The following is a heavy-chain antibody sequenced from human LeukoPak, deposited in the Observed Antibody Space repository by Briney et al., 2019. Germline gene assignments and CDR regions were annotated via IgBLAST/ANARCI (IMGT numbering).Heavy chain of an antibody. D-gene: IGHD6-19*01. Sequence: GGSLRLSCAVSGVSVSNNYVAWVRQAPGKGLEWVSVVWRDGSTAYPDSVKGRFTISRDNSKNTLYLQMNSLRTEDTAVYYCAGGRGGWYAFESRGQGTLVTVSS. J-gene: IGHJ4*02. CDR2: VWRDGST. CDR1: GVSVSNNY. V-gene: IGHV3-53*01. CDR3: AGGRGGWYAFES.